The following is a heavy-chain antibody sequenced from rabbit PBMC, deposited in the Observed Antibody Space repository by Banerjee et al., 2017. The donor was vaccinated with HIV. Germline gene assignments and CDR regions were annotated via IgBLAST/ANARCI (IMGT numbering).Heavy chain of an antibody. V-gene: IGHV1S47*01. CDR2: IYPGFGVT. CDR1: GIDFSSYG. D-gene: IGHD1-1*01. J-gene: IGHJ4*01. Sequence: ELVESGGGLVQPGESLELSCKASGIDFSSYGISWVRQAPGKGPEWIACIYPGFGVTNYANSMKGRFTISSDNAQNTVLLQMTSLTAADTATYFCARSSSSGYYIPLKLWGPGTLVTVS. CDR3: ARSSSSGYYIPLKL.